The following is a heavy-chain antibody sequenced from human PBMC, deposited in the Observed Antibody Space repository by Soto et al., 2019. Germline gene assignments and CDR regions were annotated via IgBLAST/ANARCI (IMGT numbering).Heavy chain of an antibody. CDR1: GFTLSGNY. CDR2: IYSGSTT. V-gene: IGHV3-53*01. D-gene: IGHD6-19*01. CDR3: ARDVGSGWYVLDY. Sequence: EVQLVESGGGLIQPGGSLRLSCAASGFTLSGNYMNWVRQAPGKGLEWVSVIYSGSTTYYADSVKGRFTISRDTSKNTLYLQRNSLRAEDTAVYYCARDVGSGWYVLDYWGQGTLVTVSS. J-gene: IGHJ4*02.